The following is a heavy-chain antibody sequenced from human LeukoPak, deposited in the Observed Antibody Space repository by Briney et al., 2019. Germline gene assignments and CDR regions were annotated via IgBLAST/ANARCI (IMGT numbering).Heavy chain of an antibody. Sequence: GESLKISCKGSGYTFTSYWIAWVRQMPGKGPEWMGIIYPGDSDTEYSPSFQGQVTISVDKSISTAFLQWNSLKASDNAMYYCARSGVSVVRGPYDYWGQGTLVTVSS. CDR1: GYTFTSYW. CDR3: ARSGVSVVRGPYDY. J-gene: IGHJ4*02. D-gene: IGHD3-10*01. V-gene: IGHV5-51*01. CDR2: IYPGDSDT.